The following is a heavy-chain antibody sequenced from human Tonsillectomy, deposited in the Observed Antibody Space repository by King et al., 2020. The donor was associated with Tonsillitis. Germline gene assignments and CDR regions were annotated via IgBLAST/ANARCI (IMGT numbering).Heavy chain of an antibody. J-gene: IGHJ6*04. D-gene: IGHD3-3*01. Sequence: QLQESGPGLVKPSETLSLTCSVSGGSISNYYWNWIRQPPGKGLEWIGYIFDSGGSDYNPSLKSRVTISVDTSQKQFSLKLSSVSAADTAVYYCAGAPNYDFWSGYLDVWGKGTTVTVSS. CDR1: GGSISNYY. V-gene: IGHV4-59*08. CDR2: IFDSGGS. CDR3: AGAPNYDFWSGYLDV.